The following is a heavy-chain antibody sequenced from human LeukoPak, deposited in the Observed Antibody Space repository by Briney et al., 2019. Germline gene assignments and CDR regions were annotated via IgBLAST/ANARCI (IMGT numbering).Heavy chain of an antibody. J-gene: IGHJ4*02. CDR2: VNPSSGGT. CDR3: ARENGPRQLHLWGSAFDS. CDR1: GYIFSNYY. D-gene: IGHD5-18*01. V-gene: IGHV1-46*01. Sequence: ASVKVSCKASGYIFSNYYMHWVRQAPGQGLEWMGIVNPSSGGTSNAQKFQGRVTMTRDTSTSTVYMELSRLRSEDTAVYYCARENGPRQLHLWGSAFDSWGQGTLVTVSS.